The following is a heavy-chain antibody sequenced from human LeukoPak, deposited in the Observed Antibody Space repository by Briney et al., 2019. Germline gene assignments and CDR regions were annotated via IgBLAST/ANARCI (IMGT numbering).Heavy chain of an antibody. CDR3: ARLLLWFGEQVDY. J-gene: IGHJ4*02. D-gene: IGHD3-10*01. Sequence: GGSLRLSCAASGFTFSSYWMSWVRQAPGKGLEWAANIKQDGSEKYYVDSVKGRFTISRDNAKNSLYLQMNSLRAEDTAVYYCARLLLWFGEQVDYWGQGTLVTVSS. CDR1: GFTFSSYW. V-gene: IGHV3-7*03. CDR2: IKQDGSEK.